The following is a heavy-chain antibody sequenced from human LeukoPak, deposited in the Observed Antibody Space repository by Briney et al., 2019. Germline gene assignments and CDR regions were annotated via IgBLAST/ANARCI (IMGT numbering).Heavy chain of an antibody. D-gene: IGHD2-15*01. V-gene: IGHV3-23*01. CDR3: AKPDRYCSGGSCYLVPVDY. CDR1: GFTFSSYA. CDR2: ISGSGGST. Sequence: SGGSLRLSCAASGFTFSSYAMSWVRQAPGKGLEWVSAISGSGGSTYYADSVKGRFTISRDNSKNTLYLQMNSLRAEDTAVYYCAKPDRYCSGGSCYLVPVDYWGQGTLVTVSS. J-gene: IGHJ4*02.